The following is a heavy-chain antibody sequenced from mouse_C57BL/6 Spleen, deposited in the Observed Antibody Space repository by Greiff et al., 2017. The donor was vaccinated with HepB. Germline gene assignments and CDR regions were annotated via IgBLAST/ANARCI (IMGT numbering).Heavy chain of an antibody. Sequence: QVQLQQSDAELVKPGASVKISCKVSGYTFTDHTIHWMKQRPEQCLEWIGYIYPRDGSTKYNEKFKGKATLTADKSSSTAYMQLNILTSEDSAVYFCARPFYYGISYWYFDVWGTGTTVTVSS. J-gene: IGHJ1*03. D-gene: IGHD1-1*01. CDR2: IYPRDGST. CDR1: GYTFTDHT. CDR3: ARPFYYGISYWYFDV. V-gene: IGHV1-78*01.